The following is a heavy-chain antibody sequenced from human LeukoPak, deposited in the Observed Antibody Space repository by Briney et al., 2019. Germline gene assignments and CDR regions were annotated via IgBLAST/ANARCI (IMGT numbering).Heavy chain of an antibody. D-gene: IGHD5/OR15-5a*01. Sequence: SETLSLTCIVSDGSISSSIYYWGWIRQPPGKGLEWIATTSYSGITYYNPSLKSRVTMSVDTSKNQFSLKLTSVTAADTAVYYCARDIVSQMATISDWFDLWGQGILVTVAS. CDR2: TSYSGIT. CDR3: ARDIVSQMATISDWFDL. CDR1: DGSISSSIYY. V-gene: IGHV4-39*07. J-gene: IGHJ5*02.